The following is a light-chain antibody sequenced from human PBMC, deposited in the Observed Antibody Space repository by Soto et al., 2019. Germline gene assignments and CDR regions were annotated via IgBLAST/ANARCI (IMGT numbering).Light chain of an antibody. Sequence: DIELTQSPSSVSASAGDRVTLSCRASQGVGSWLAWYQQKPGKAPKLLIYAASSLQSGVPSKFSGSGSGTDFTLTISSLQPEDFATYYCQQANSCPLTFGQGTRLEIK. V-gene: IGKV1-12*01. CDR2: AAS. CDR1: QGVGSW. CDR3: QQANSCPLT. J-gene: IGKJ5*01.